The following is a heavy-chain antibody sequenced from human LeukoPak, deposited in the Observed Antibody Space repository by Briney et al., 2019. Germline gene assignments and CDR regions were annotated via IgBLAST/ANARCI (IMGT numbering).Heavy chain of an antibody. Sequence: PSETLSLTCTVSGGSISSYYWNWIRQPPGKGLEWIGEINHSGSANYNPSLKSRVTISVDTSKNQFSLKLSSVTAADTAVYYCARKFAVVIAPPYYMDVWGKGTTVTVSS. CDR3: ARKFAVVIAPPYYMDV. J-gene: IGHJ6*03. CDR1: GGSISSYY. CDR2: INHSGSA. D-gene: IGHD2-21*01. V-gene: IGHV4-34*01.